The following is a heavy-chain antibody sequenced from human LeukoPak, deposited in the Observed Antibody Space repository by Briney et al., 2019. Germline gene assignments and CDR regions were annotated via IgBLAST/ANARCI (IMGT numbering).Heavy chain of an antibody. CDR2: ISGSGGST. J-gene: IGHJ4*02. D-gene: IGHD3-10*01. V-gene: IGHV3-23*01. Sequence: GGSLRLSCAASGFTFSSYGMSWVRQAPGKGLEWVSAISGSGGSTYYADSVKGRFTISRDNAKNSLYLQMDSLRAEDTAVYYCASSLTMVRGDYWGQGTLVTVSS. CDR3: ASSLTMVRGDY. CDR1: GFTFSSYG.